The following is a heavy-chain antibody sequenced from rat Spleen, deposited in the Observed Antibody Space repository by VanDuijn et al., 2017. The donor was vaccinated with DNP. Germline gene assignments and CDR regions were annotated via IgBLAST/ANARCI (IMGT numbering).Heavy chain of an antibody. V-gene: IGHV5S10*01. CDR3: ATHRPVSS. CDR2: IIYDGSRT. CDR1: GFTFSDYN. J-gene: IGHJ2*01. D-gene: IGHD1-11*01. Sequence: EVQLVESGGGLVQPGRSLKLSCAASGFTFSDYNMAWVRQAPKKGLEWVATIIYDGSRTYYRDSVEGRFTISRDNAKSTLYLQMDSLRSEDTATYYCATHRPVSSWGQGFMITVSA.